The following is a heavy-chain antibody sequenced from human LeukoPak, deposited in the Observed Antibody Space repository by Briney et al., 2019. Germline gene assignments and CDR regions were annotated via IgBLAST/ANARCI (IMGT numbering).Heavy chain of an antibody. D-gene: IGHD6-13*01. J-gene: IGHJ6*02. V-gene: IGHV1-18*01. CDR1: GYTFTSYG. Sequence: ASVKVSCKASGYTFTSYGISWVRQAPGQGLEWMEWISAYNGNTNYAQKLQGRVTMTTDTSTSTAYMELRSLRSDDTAVYYCARVTPSSSWYYYYYYGMDVWGQGTTVTVSS. CDR2: ISAYNGNT. CDR3: ARVTPSSSWYYYYYYGMDV.